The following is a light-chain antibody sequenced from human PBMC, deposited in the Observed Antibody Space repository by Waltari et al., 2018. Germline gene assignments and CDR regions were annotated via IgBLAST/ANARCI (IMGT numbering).Light chain of an antibody. CDR1: NRDIGGYTR. Sequence: QSALTQPASVSGSPGQSTTISCTGTNRDIGGYTRVSWYQQHPGRAPKLIIYEVTKRPSGVSNRFSGSKSGSAASLTISGVQAEDEADYYCCSYGSGSTYVFGTGTKVTVL. V-gene: IGLV2-23*02. J-gene: IGLJ1*01. CDR2: EVT. CDR3: CSYGSGSTYV.